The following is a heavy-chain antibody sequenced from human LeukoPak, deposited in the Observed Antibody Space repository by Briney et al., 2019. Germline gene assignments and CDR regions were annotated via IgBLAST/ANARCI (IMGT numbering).Heavy chain of an antibody. V-gene: IGHV1-24*01. CDR1: GYTLTELS. J-gene: IGHJ4*02. D-gene: IGHD6-13*01. CDR2: FDPEDGET. Sequence: GASVKVSCKVSGYTLTELSMHWVRQAPGKGLEWMGGFDPEDGETIYAQKFQGRVTMTEDTSTDTAYMELSSLRSEDTAVYYCATLYSRGIAAAGTDYWGQGTLVTVSS. CDR3: ATLYSRGIAAAGTDY.